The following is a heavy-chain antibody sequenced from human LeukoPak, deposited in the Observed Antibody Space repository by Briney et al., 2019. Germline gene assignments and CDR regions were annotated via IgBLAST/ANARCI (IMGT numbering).Heavy chain of an antibody. CDR1: GVSFSGYY. J-gene: IGHJ4*02. D-gene: IGHD1-26*01. Sequence: SETLSLSCAVYGVSFSGYYWSWIRQPPGKGLEWIGEINHSGSTNYNPSLKSRVTISVDTSKNQFSLKLSSVTAADTAVYYCARDATAVDYWGQGTLVTVSS. CDR3: ARDATAVDY. CDR2: INHSGST. V-gene: IGHV4-34*01.